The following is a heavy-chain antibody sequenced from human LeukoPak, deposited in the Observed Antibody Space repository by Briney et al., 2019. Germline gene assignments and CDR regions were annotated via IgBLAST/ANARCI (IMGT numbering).Heavy chain of an antibody. Sequence: SETLSLACNVSGGSMNNYYWSWLRQPAGKGLQWVGRVFGSGATVYNPSLQSRVTISLDTSKNHFYLQLSSVTAADTAVYYCARGIRFWNDAFDIWGQGTLVTVSS. CDR3: ARGIRFWNDAFDI. CDR2: VFGSGAT. CDR1: GGSMNNYY. V-gene: IGHV4-4*07. D-gene: IGHD3-3*01. J-gene: IGHJ3*02.